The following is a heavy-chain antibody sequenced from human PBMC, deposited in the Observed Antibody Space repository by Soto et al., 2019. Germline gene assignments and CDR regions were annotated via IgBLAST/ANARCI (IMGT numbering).Heavy chain of an antibody. J-gene: IGHJ4*02. CDR3: ARVVAYHSGSIGYMAYFDY. V-gene: IGHV1-18*01. Sequence: QVQLVQSGPEVKKPGASLKVSCKASGYTFTSYGISWVRQAPGQGLEWMGWINIHKGNANSAQKVQGRVTMTTDTSPSTAYMELRRLRSDDTAVYYCARVVAYHSGSIGYMAYFDYWGQGTLVIVSS. CDR2: INIHKGNA. D-gene: IGHD3-22*01. CDR1: GYTFTSYG.